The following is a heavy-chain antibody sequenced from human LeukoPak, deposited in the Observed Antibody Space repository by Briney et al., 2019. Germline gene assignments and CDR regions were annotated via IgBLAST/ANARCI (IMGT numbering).Heavy chain of an antibody. CDR1: GFTFSSYA. CDR3: AKGYGVRGVYYGMDV. CDR2: ISGSGGST. V-gene: IGHV3-23*01. Sequence: GGSLRLSCAASGFTFSSYAMSWVRQAPGKGLEWVSAISGSGGSTYYADSVKGRFTISRDNSKNTLYLQMNSLRAEDTAVYYCAKGYGVRGVYYGMDVWGKGTTVTVSS. D-gene: IGHD3-10*01. J-gene: IGHJ6*04.